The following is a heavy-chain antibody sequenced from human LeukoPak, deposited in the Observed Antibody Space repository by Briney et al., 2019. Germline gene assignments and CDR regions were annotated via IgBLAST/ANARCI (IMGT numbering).Heavy chain of an antibody. CDR1: GFTFSRYS. J-gene: IGHJ4*02. CDR3: AKDHANTPVVTN. Sequence: GGSLRLSCAASGFTFSRYSMNWVRQAPGKGLEWVSSISISSNYIYYADSVKGRFTISRDNAKNSLYLQMNSLRAEDTAIYYCAKDHANTPVVTNWGQGILVSVSS. D-gene: IGHD2-21*02. V-gene: IGHV3-21*04. CDR2: ISISSNYI.